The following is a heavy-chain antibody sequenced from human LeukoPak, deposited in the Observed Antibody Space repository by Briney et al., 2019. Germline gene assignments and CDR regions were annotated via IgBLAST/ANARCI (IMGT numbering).Heavy chain of an antibody. V-gene: IGHV3-30*18. D-gene: IGHD4-17*01. CDR3: TKEGGPMAVTTERYSFDQ. CDR1: GFTFSNYG. CDR2: VSNEGGVQ. J-gene: IGHJ4*02. Sequence: PRRSLRLSCAASGFTFSNYGMRGFRQAPARGRLGGAVVSNEGGVQYYADSVKGRFTVSRDNSKNTLSLQMNSLRVDDTAVYYCTKEGGPMAVTTERYSFDQWGQGTLVTVSS.